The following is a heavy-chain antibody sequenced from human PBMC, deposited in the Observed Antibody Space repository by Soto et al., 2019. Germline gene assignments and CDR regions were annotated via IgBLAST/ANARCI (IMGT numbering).Heavy chain of an antibody. CDR2: IKSKTDGGTT. Sequence: GGSLRLSCAASGFTFSNAWMNWVRQAPGKGLEWVGRIKSKTDGGTTDYAAPVKGRFTISRDDSKNTLYLQMNSLKTEDTAVYYCTPREDRDYDFWSGPALLSWGQGTLVTVSS. J-gene: IGHJ4*02. CDR3: TPREDRDYDFWSGPALLS. CDR1: GFTFSNAW. D-gene: IGHD3-3*01. V-gene: IGHV3-15*07.